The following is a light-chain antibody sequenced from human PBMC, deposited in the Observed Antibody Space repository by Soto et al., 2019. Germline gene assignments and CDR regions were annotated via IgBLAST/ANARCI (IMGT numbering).Light chain of an antibody. V-gene: IGKV3-20*01. J-gene: IGKJ1*01. CDR2: GAS. CDR3: QQYDSSPRT. CDR1: QSISTY. Sequence: IVLTQSPGTLSLSPGDRATLSCRASQSISTYLAWYLHTPGQGPRLLIYGASSRATGIPDRFSGSGSGTDFTLTISRLEPADFVVYYCQQYDSSPRTFGQGTKLEIK.